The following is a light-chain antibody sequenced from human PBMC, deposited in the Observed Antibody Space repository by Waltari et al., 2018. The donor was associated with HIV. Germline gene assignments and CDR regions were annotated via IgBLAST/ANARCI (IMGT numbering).Light chain of an antibody. CDR1: SSDVGSYNL. CDR2: EVY. J-gene: IGLJ2*01. V-gene: IGLV2-23*02. CDR3: CSYAGSSIP. Sequence: QSALTQPASVSGSIGQSITLSCPGTSSDVGSYNLVSWYQHHPGKAPKLIIYEVYKRPSGVSNRFSGSKSGNTASLTVSGLQAEDEADYYCCSYAGSSIPFGGGTKLTVL.